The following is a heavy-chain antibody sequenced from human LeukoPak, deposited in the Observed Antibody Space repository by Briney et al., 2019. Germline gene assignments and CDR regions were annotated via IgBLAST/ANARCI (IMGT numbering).Heavy chain of an antibody. V-gene: IGHV4-59*08. J-gene: IGHJ3*02. CDR1: GDSISSYY. Sequence: SETLSLTCTVSGDSISSYYWSWIRQPPGKGPEWIGYIYYSGGTDYNPSLKSRVTISVDTSKNQFSLKLRSVTAADTAVYYCARHVTISGPYDASDIWGQGTMVTVSP. CDR3: ARHVTISGPYDASDI. D-gene: IGHD5-24*01. CDR2: IYYSGGT.